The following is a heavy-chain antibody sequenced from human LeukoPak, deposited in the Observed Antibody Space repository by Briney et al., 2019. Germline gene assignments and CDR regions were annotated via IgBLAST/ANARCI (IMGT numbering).Heavy chain of an antibody. CDR2: ISGSGSNT. CDR1: GFTFSSYA. D-gene: IGHD2-2*01. V-gene: IGHV3-23*01. Sequence: GGSLRLSCAASGFTFSSYAMSWVRQAPGKGLEWVSAISGSGSNTYYADSVKGRFTISRDNSKNTLYLQMNSLRAEDTAVYYCARVMGRYCSSTSCYVDYWGQGTLVTVSS. CDR3: ARVMGRYCSSTSCYVDY. J-gene: IGHJ4*02.